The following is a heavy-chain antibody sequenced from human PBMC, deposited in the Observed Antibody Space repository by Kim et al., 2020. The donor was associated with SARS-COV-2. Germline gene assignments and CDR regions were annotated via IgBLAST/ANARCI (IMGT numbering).Heavy chain of an antibody. J-gene: IGHJ4*02. D-gene: IGHD3-10*01. V-gene: IGHV3-30*18. CDR2: ISYDGSNK. Sequence: GGSLRLSCAASGFTFSSYGMHWVRQAPGKGLEWVAVISYDGSNKYYADSVKGRFTISRDNSKNTLYLQMNSLRAEDTAVYYCAKDGPAGTRDYGSGSHYFDYWGQGTLVTVSS. CDR3: AKDGPAGTRDYGSGSHYFDY. CDR1: GFTFSSYG.